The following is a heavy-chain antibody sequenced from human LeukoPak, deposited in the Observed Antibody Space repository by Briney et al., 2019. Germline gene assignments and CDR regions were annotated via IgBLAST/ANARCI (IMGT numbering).Heavy chain of an antibody. V-gene: IGHV1-2*02. D-gene: IGHD5-24*01. Sequence: ASVKVSCKASGYTFTAYYMHWVRQAPGQGLEWMGWINPNSGGTKYAQKFQGRVTMTGDTSISTAYMELSWLTSDDTAVYYCARDGYNCGQVDSWGQGTLVTVSP. CDR1: GYTFTAYY. J-gene: IGHJ4*02. CDR3: ARDGYNCGQVDS. CDR2: INPNSGGT.